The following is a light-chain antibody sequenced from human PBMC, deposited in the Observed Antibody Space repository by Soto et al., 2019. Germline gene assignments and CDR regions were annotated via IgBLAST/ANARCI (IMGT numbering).Light chain of an antibody. CDR1: NIGINA. V-gene: IGLV3-21*04. CDR2: YDS. J-gene: IGLJ2*01. Sequence: SYELTQPPSVSVAPEKTATITCGGDNIGINAVHWYQQKPGQAPLLVVYYDSDRPSGIPERFSGSTSGNTATLTISRVEAGDEADYYCQLWNSSSDQVVFGGGTKVTVL. CDR3: QLWNSSSDQVV.